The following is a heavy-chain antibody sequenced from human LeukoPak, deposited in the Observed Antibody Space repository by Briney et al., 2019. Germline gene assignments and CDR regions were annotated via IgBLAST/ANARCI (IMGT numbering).Heavy chain of an antibody. CDR3: AKVGGPGRLLYYFDY. Sequence: GGSLRLSCAASGFTFSSYAMSWVRQAPGKGLEWVSAISGSGGSTYYADSVKGRFTISRDNSKNTLYLQMNSLRAEDTAVYYCAKVGGPGRLLYYFDYWGQGTLVTVSS. J-gene: IGHJ4*02. CDR2: ISGSGGST. V-gene: IGHV3-23*01. D-gene: IGHD3-16*01. CDR1: GFTFSSYA.